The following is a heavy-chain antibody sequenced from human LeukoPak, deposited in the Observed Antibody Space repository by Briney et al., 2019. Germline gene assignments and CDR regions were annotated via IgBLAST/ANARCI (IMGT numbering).Heavy chain of an antibody. J-gene: IGHJ4*02. Sequence: PETLSLTCTVSGYSISSGYYWGWIRQPPGKGLEWIGSIYHSGSTYYNPSLKSRVTISVDTSKNQFSLKLSSVTAADTAVYYCARAGVVVPAAQVDYWGQGTLVTVSS. CDR3: ARAGVVVPAAQVDY. CDR2: IYHSGST. CDR1: GYSISSGYY. D-gene: IGHD2-2*01. V-gene: IGHV4-38-2*02.